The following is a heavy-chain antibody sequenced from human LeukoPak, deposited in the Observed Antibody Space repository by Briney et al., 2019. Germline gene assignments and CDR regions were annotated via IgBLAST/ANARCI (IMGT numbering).Heavy chain of an antibody. CDR3: ARERGYYGSGIKDY. Sequence: SETLSLTCTVSGGSISSYYWSWIRQPPGKGLEWIGYIYYSGSTNYNPPLKSRVTISVDTSKNQFSLKLSSVTAADTAVYYCARERGYYGSGIKDYWGQGTLVTVSS. J-gene: IGHJ4*02. V-gene: IGHV4-59*01. D-gene: IGHD3-10*01. CDR1: GGSISSYY. CDR2: IYYSGST.